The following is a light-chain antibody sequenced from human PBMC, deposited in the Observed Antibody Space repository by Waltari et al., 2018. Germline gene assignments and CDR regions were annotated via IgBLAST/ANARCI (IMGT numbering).Light chain of an antibody. CDR3: QQYYSTLLT. CDR1: QGISKS. J-gene: IGKJ4*01. Sequence: LQMTPSPSPLSAPVRDSVPIYCRASQGISKSLAWYQQKPGKAPKLLVYAASRLEGGVPSRFSGRGSGTDYTLTINSLQPEDFATYYWQQYYSTLLTFGGGTKVEIK. CDR2: AAS. V-gene: IGKV1-NL1*01.